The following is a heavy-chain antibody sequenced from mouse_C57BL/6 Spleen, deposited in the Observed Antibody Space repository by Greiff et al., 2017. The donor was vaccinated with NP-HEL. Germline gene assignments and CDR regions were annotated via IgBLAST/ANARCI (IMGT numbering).Heavy chain of an antibody. CDR3: ARSLYYYGSSYGYAMDY. CDR1: GYTFTSYT. J-gene: IGHJ4*01. V-gene: IGHV1-4*01. Sequence: VKLQESGAELARPGASVKMSCKASGYTFTSYTMHWVKQRPGQGLEWIGYINPSSGYTKYNQKFKDKATLTADKSSSTAYMQLSSLTSEDSAVYYCARSLYYYGSSYGYAMDYWGQGTSVTVSS. CDR2: INPSSGYT. D-gene: IGHD1-1*01.